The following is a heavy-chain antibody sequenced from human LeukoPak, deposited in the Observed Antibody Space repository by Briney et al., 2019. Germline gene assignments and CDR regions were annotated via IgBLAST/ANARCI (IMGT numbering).Heavy chain of an antibody. D-gene: IGHD3-10*01. CDR1: GFIFSNYW. Sequence: PGGSLRLSCTTSGFIFSNYWMTWVRQAPGKGLEWVANMKPDGSEKYYVDSVKGRFTISRDNAKNSLYLQMNSLRAEDTAVYYCASPARPNTYYYGSGSYPNWDYYYGMDVWGQGTTVTVSS. CDR2: MKPDGSEK. V-gene: IGHV3-7*01. CDR3: ASPARPNTYYYGSGSYPNWDYYYGMDV. J-gene: IGHJ6*02.